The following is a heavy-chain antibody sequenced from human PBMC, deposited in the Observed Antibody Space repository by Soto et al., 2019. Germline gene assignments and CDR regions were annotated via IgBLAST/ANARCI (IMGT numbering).Heavy chain of an antibody. CDR2: INTGNGNT. V-gene: IGHV1-3*04. D-gene: IGHD3-22*01. J-gene: IGHJ4*02. Sequence: GASVKVSCKASGHTFTGYYMHWVRQAPGQRLEWMGWINTGNGNTKYSQKFQGRVTITRDTSATTAYMELSSLRSEDTAVYYCAREGYDSSGYPLGYWGQGTLVTVSS. CDR3: AREGYDSSGYPLGY. CDR1: GHTFTGYY.